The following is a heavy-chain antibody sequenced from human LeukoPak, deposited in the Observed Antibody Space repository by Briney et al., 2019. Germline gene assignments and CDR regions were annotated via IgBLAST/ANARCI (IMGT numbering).Heavy chain of an antibody. CDR1: GDSISSCY. V-gene: IGHV4-59*01. J-gene: IGHJ4*02. D-gene: IGHD6-13*01. CDR2: FHYSGST. CDR3: ARGSSWSYYFDY. Sequence: SETLSLTCAVSGDSISSCYWSWIRQPPGKGLEWIGYFHYSGSTNYSPSLKSRVTISIDTSKNQFSLKVSSVTAADTAVYYCARGSSWSYYFDYWGQGTLVTVSS.